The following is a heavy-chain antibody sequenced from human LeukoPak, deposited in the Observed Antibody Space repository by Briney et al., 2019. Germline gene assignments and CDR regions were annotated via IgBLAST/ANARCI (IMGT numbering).Heavy chain of an antibody. CDR3: AKDKYSPNINNWFDP. CDR1: GFTFSSYA. D-gene: IGHD5-18*01. J-gene: IGHJ5*02. V-gene: IGHV3-23*01. CDR2: ISGSGGST. Sequence: GGSLRLSCVASGFTFSSYAMSWVRQAPGKGLEWASAISGSGGSTYYADSVKGRFTISRDNSKNTLYLQMNSLGAEDTAVYYCAKDKYSPNINNWFDPWGQGTLVTVSS.